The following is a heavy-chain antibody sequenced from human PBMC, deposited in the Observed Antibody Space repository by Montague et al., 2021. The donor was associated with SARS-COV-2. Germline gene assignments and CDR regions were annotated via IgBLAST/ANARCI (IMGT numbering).Heavy chain of an antibody. CDR1: GGSLETSGYY. CDR3: ARDCKGGRQLGNGFDP. V-gene: IGHV4-39*07. Sequence: SETLSLTCSVSGGSLETSGYYWGWVRQPPGKGLEWIMSMHYSGATFYNPSLKSRVTISLDTSKNHFSVNLTSVTAADTAVYFCARDCKGGRQLGNGFDPWGQGTLVTVSS. CDR2: MHYSGAT. J-gene: IGHJ5*02. D-gene: IGHD6-13*01.